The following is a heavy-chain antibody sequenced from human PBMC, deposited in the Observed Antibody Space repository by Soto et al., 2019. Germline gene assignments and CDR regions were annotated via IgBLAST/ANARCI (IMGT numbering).Heavy chain of an antibody. Sequence: QVQLVESGGGVVQPGRSLRLSCAASGFTFSSYAMHWVRQAPGKGLEWVAIMSYDGSNKYYADSVKGRFTISRDNFKNTLYLQMNSLRAEDTAVYYCARGYSSSSAAFDYWGQGTLVTVSS. CDR3: ARGYSSSSAAFDY. J-gene: IGHJ4*02. V-gene: IGHV3-30-3*01. D-gene: IGHD6-13*01. CDR2: MSYDGSNK. CDR1: GFTFSSYA.